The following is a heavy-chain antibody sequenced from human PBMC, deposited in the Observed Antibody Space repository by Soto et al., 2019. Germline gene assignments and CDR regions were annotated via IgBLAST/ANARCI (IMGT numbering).Heavy chain of an antibody. D-gene: IGHD2-21*02. CDR1: GGSISSSSYF. V-gene: IGHV4-39*01. CDR3: ARHPSDFWFDP. CDR2: IYYSGST. J-gene: IGHJ5*02. Sequence: QLQLQESGPGLVKPSETLSLTCTVSGGSISSSSYFWGWIRQPPGKGLEWIGSIYYSGSTYYNPYLKSRATVSVDTSKTQSSLKLSYVTAADTAVYYCARHPSDFWFDPWGQGTLVTVSS.